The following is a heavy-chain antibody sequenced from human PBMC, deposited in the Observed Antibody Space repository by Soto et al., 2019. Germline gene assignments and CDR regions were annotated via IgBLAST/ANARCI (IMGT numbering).Heavy chain of an antibody. J-gene: IGHJ6*02. D-gene: IGHD3-9*01. CDR1: GGTFSSYT. V-gene: IGHV1-69*04. CDR2: IIPILGIA. CDR3: ARESSYILNGMDV. Sequence: SVKVSCKASGGTFSSYTISWVRQAPGQGLEWMGRIIPILGIANYAQKFQGRVTITADKSTSTAYMELSSLRSEDTAVYYCARESSYILNGMDVWGQGTTVTVSS.